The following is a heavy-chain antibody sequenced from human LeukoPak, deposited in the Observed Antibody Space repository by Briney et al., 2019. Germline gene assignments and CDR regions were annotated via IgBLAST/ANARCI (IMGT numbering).Heavy chain of an antibody. J-gene: IGHJ4*02. CDR1: GFTVSDNY. V-gene: IGHV3-66*01. D-gene: IGHD4-17*01. CDR3: ASKLTSGY. Sequence: GGSLRLSCAASGFTVSDNYMNWVRQAPGKGLEWVSILYSGGTTNYADSVKGRFTVYRDNSKNTLHLQMNTLRAEDTAVYYCASKLTSGYWGQGTLVTVSS. CDR2: LYSGGTT.